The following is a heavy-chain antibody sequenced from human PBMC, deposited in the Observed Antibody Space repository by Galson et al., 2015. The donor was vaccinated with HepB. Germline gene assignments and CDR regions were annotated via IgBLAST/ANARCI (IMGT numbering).Heavy chain of an antibody. CDR1: GFTFSSYA. V-gene: IGHV3-30-3*01. D-gene: IGHD3-22*01. CDR2: ISYDGSNK. J-gene: IGHJ4*02. CDR3: ARDPGDSSGLDY. Sequence: SLRLSCAASGFTFSSYAMHWVRQAPGKGLEWVAVISYDGSNKYYADSVKGRFTISRDNSKNTLYLQMNSLRAEDTAVYYCARDPGDSSGLDYWGQGTLVTVSS.